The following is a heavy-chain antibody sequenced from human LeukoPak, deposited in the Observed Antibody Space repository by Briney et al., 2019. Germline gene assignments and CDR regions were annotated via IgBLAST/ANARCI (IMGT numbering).Heavy chain of an antibody. D-gene: IGHD3-10*01. CDR2: IYYSGST. CDR3: ARDVRFGELLSPNYYYYGMDV. J-gene: IGHJ6*02. CDR1: GGSISSGGYS. Sequence: PSETLSLTCTVSGGSISSGGYSWSWIRQHPGKGLEWIGYIYYSGSTYYNPSLKSRVTISVDTSKNQFSLKLSSVTAADTAVYYCARDVRFGELLSPNYYYYGMDVWGQGTTVTVSS. V-gene: IGHV4-31*03.